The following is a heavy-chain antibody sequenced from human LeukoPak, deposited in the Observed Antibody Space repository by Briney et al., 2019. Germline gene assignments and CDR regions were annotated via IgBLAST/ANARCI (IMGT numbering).Heavy chain of an antibody. Sequence: ASVKVSCKAFGYTFTSYAMHWVRQAPGQRLEWMGWINAGNGNTKYSQKFQGRVTITRDTSASTAYMELSSLRSEDTAVYYCARDRMAMGMIDYWGQGTLVTVSS. CDR3: ARDRMAMGMIDY. CDR2: INAGNGNT. D-gene: IGHD5-24*01. CDR1: GYTFTSYA. J-gene: IGHJ4*02. V-gene: IGHV1-3*01.